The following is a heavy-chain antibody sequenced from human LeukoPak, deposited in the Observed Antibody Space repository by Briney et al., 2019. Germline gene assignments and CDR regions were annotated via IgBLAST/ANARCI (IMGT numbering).Heavy chain of an antibody. V-gene: IGHV3-23*01. CDR2: SGNGDNT. D-gene: IGHD6-19*01. CDR1: GFTFSTYA. Sequence: GSLILSCAASGFTFSTYAISWVRQAPGKGLEWVSGSGNGDNTYYADSVKGRFTIYRDNSKSRLSLQMNSLRAEDTAVYYCAKTLSSGWSGKYYFDYWGQGSLASVSS. J-gene: IGHJ4*02. CDR3: AKTLSSGWSGKYYFDY.